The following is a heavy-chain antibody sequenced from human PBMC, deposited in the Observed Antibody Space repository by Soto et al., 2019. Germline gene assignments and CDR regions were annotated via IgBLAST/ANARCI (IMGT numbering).Heavy chain of an antibody. CDR2: IHYSGST. CDR1: GGSIIRTISY. J-gene: IGHJ5*02. D-gene: IGHD3-10*01. CDR3: ARCHYGLYSYYIAVYWFDP. V-gene: IGHV4-39*01. Sequence: AETLSLTCTVSGGSIIRTISYWGWIRQPPGTGLEWIGSIHYSGSTYYNPSLKSRVTISVDTSKNQFSLKLSSVTAADTAVYYCARCHYGLYSYYIAVYWFDPWASEPSSPSPQ.